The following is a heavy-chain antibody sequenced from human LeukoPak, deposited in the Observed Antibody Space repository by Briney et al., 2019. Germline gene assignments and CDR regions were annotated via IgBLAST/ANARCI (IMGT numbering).Heavy chain of an antibody. CDR3: ARGGGNGGDY. Sequence: SETLSLTCALYGGSLSGFHWTWIRQPPGKGLEWIGEITHSGNTNYNPSLKSRVTMSLDTSKTQFSLKLSSVTAADTAVYYCARGGGNGGDYWGQGTLVTVSS. J-gene: IGHJ4*02. CDR2: ITHSGNT. D-gene: IGHD4-23*01. CDR1: GGSLSGFH. V-gene: IGHV4-34*01.